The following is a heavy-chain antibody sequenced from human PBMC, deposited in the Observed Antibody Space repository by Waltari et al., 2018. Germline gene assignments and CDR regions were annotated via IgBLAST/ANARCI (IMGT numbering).Heavy chain of an antibody. CDR2: IYHSGST. CDR3: ARVWGILTGYYRYYYYGMDV. Sequence: QVQLQESGPGLVKPSGTLSLTCAVSGGSISSSTWWSWVRQPPGKGLEWIGEIYHSGSTNYNPSLKSRVTISVDKSKNQFSLKLSSVTAADTAVYYCARVWGILTGYYRYYYYGMDVWGQGTTVTVSS. J-gene: IGHJ6*02. D-gene: IGHD3-9*01. V-gene: IGHV4-4*02. CDR1: GGSISSSTW.